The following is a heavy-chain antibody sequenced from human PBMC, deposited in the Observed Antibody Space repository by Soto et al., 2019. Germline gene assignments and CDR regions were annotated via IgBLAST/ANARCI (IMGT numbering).Heavy chain of an antibody. Sequence: QVQLVESGGGVVQPWRSLRLFCAASGFTFSSYGMHWVRQAPGKGLEWVAVISYDGSNKYYPDSVKGRFTISRDNYKNTLYLKMNSLRSEDTAVYYCAKDVFWSGYLGGPGAFDIWGQGTMVTVSS. J-gene: IGHJ3*02. CDR3: AKDVFWSGYLGGPGAFDI. D-gene: IGHD3-3*01. CDR1: GFTFSSYG. CDR2: ISYDGSNK. V-gene: IGHV3-30*18.